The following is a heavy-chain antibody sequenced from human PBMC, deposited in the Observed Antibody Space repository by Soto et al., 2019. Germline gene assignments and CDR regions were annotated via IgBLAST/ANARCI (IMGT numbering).Heavy chain of an antibody. CDR1: GGTFSSYA. V-gene: IGHV1-69*13. D-gene: IGHD2-2*01. CDR2: VIPIFGTA. Sequence: GASVKVSCKASGGTFSSYAISWVRQAPGQGLEWMGGVIPIFGTANYAQKFQGRVTITADESTSTAYMELSSLRSEDTAVYYCAREYYCSSTSCYGAGYFDYWGQGTLVTVSS. J-gene: IGHJ4*02. CDR3: AREYYCSSTSCYGAGYFDY.